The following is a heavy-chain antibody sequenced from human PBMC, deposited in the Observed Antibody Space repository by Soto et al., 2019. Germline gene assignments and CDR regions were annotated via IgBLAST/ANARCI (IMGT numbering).Heavy chain of an antibody. V-gene: IGHV3-33*01. Sequence: GGSLRLSCAASGFTFSSYGMHWVRQAPGKGLEWVAVIWYDGSNKYYADSVKGRFTISRDNSKNTVYLQMNSLRAEDTAVYYCARDRFMIAVAGTVGALGYWGQGTLVTVSS. D-gene: IGHD6-19*01. J-gene: IGHJ4*02. CDR1: GFTFSSYG. CDR3: ARDRFMIAVAGTVGALGY. CDR2: IWYDGSNK.